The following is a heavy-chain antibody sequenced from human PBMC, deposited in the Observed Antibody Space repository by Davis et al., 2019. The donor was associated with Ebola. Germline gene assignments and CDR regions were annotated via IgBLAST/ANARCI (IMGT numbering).Heavy chain of an antibody. D-gene: IGHD3-10*01. CDR2: IYYTGSA. Sequence: PSETLSLTCTFSDGSISSHYWSWIRQPPGKRLEWIGSIYYTGSAYYNSSLASRATISVDTSKNQFSLKLTSVTAADTAMYYCSERGSSVWGQGTLVTLSS. V-gene: IGHV4-59*11. CDR3: SERGSSV. J-gene: IGHJ4*02. CDR1: DGSISSHY.